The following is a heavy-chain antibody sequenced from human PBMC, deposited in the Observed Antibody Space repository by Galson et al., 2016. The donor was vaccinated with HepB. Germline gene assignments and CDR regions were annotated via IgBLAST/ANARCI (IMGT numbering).Heavy chain of an antibody. CDR2: ISPYNGYT. CDR1: GYTFISYG. D-gene: IGHD2-15*01. CDR3: ARVINSLVVAVGH. V-gene: IGHV1-18*04. J-gene: IGHJ4*02. Sequence: SVKVSCKASGYTFISYGFNWVRQAPGQGLEWLGWISPYNGYTDYAEKMQGRVTLTTDSSTSTAYMELRSLRYDDTAVYYCARVINSLVVAVGHWGQGTLVTVSS.